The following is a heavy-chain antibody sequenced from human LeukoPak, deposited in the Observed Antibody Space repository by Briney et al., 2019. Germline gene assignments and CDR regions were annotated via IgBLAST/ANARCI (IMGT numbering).Heavy chain of an antibody. J-gene: IGHJ4*02. D-gene: IGHD6-13*01. CDR3: SRPGAAASDTSDY. CDR1: GFTFDDYA. Sequence: GGSLRLSCAASGFTFDDYAMHWVRQAPGKGLEWVSGISWNSGSIGYADSVKGRFTISRDNAKNSLYLQMNSLKIEDTAVYYCSRPGAAASDTSDYWGQGTLVTVAS. CDR2: ISWNSGSI. V-gene: IGHV3-9*01.